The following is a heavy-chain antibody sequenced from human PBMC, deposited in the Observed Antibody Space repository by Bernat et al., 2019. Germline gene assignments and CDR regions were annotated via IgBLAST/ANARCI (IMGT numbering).Heavy chain of an antibody. J-gene: IGHJ4*02. V-gene: IGHV4-31*03. Sequence: QVQLQESGPGLVKPSQTLSLTCTVSGGSISSGGYYWSWIRQHPGKGLEWIGYIYYSGSTYYNPSLMSRVTISVDTSKNQFSLKLSSVTAADTAEYYCARTTVVTRVFDYWGQGTLVTVSS. CDR3: ARTTVVTRVFDY. CDR1: GGSISSGGYY. CDR2: IYYSGST. D-gene: IGHD4-23*01.